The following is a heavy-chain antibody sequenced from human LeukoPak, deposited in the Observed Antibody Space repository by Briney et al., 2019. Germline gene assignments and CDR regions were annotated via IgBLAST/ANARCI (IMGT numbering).Heavy chain of an antibody. D-gene: IGHD6-13*01. Sequence: SETLSLTCTVSGGSISSGGYYWSWIRQPAGKGLEWIGRIYTSGSTNYNPSLKSRVTISVDTSKNQFSLKLSSVTAADAAVYYCARDGEGHSSSWQVSHYMDVWGKGTTVTVSS. V-gene: IGHV4-61*02. J-gene: IGHJ6*03. CDR2: IYTSGST. CDR3: ARDGEGHSSSWQVSHYMDV. CDR1: GGSISSGGYY.